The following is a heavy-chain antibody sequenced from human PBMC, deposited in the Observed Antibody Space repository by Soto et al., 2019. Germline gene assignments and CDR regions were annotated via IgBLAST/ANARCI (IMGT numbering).Heavy chain of an antibody. V-gene: IGHV3-30*18. CDR2: ISYDGSNK. CDR3: AKELAYGSGSYYFGMDV. D-gene: IGHD3-10*01. CDR1: GFTFSSYG. J-gene: IGHJ6*02. Sequence: WGSLRLSCAASGFTFSSYGMHWVRHAPGKGLEWVAVISYDGSNKYYADSVKGRFTISRDNSKNTLYLQMNSQRSEDTAVYYCAKELAYGSGSYYFGMDVWGQGTTVTVSS.